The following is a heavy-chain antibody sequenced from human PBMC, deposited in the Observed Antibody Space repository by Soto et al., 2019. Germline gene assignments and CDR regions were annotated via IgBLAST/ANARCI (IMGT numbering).Heavy chain of an antibody. Sequence: SETLSLTCTVDSISSYYWNWIRQTPGKGLEWIGYIYYLGRTNYNRSLKSRVTISIDMSKNQFSLRLNSVTAADTAVYYCARHRNYYDSSGLIDYWGQGTLVTVSS. CDR3: ARHRNYYDSSGLIDY. CDR2: IYYLGRT. D-gene: IGHD3-22*01. CDR1: DSISSYY. V-gene: IGHV4-59*08. J-gene: IGHJ4*02.